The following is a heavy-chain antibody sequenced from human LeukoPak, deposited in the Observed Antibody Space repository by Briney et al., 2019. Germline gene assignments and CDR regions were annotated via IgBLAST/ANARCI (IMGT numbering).Heavy chain of an antibody. V-gene: IGHV4-39*01. D-gene: IGHD3-10*01. CDR3: ARRRDDAFDI. CDR2: IYYSGST. CDR1: GGSTSSSSYY. J-gene: IGHJ3*02. Sequence: SETLSLTCTVSGGSTSSSSYYWGWIRQPPGKGPEWIGSIYYSGSTYYNPSLKSRVTISVDTSKNQFSLKLSSVTAADTAVYYCARRRDDAFDIWGQGTMVTVSS.